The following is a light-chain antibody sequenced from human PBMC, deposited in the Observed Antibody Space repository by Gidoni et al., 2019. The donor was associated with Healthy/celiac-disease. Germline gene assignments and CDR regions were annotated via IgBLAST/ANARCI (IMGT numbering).Light chain of an antibody. CDR2: DAY. V-gene: IGKV1-16*02. Sequence: IQMTEAPSSLSASLGDRVTITCRVSQGISNYLAWFQQKPGKAPKSLIYDAYVLQSGVPSKFSGSGSGTDFTLTIISLQPEDFATYSCQQYNSYPWTFXQXTKVEIK. J-gene: IGKJ1*01. CDR1: QGISNY. CDR3: QQYNSYPWT.